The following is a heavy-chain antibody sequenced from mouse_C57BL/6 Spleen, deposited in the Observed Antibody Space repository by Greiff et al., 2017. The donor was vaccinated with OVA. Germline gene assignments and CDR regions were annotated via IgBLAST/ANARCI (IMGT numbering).Heavy chain of an antibody. CDR3: ARPGSSLYYFDY. J-gene: IGHJ2*01. CDR2: IDPSDSYT. Sequence: QVQLQQPGAELVKPGASVKLSCKASGYTFTSYWMQWVKPRPGQGLEWIGEIDPSDSYTNYNQKFKGKATLTVDTSSSTADMQLSSLTSEDAAVYYCARPGSSLYYFDYWGQGTTLTVSS. CDR1: GYTFTSYW. V-gene: IGHV1-50*01. D-gene: IGHD1-1*01.